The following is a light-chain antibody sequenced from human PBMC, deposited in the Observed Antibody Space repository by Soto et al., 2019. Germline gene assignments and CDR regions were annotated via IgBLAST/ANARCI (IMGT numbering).Light chain of an antibody. J-gene: IGLJ3*02. CDR2: DVS. CDR1: SSDLGNYNS. V-gene: IGLV2-11*01. Sequence: QSALTQPRSVSRSPGQSVTISCTGTSSDLGNYNSVSWYQQHPGKAPKLMIYDVSKRPSGVPDRFSGSKSGNTASLTISGLQAEDEADYYCCSYAGSYTWVFGGGTKLTVL. CDR3: CSYAGSYTWV.